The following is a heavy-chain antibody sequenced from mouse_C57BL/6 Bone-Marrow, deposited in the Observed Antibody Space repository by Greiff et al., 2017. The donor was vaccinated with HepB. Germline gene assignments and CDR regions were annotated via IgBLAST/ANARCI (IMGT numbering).Heavy chain of an antibody. CDR2: ISYDGSN. J-gene: IGHJ3*01. D-gene: IGHD2-1*01. CDR1: GYSITSGYY. CDR3: ARADGNPFAY. Sequence: EVQLQESGPGLVKPSQSLSLTCSVTGYSITSGYYWNWIRQFPGNKLEWMGYISYDGSNNYNPSLKNRISITRDTSKNQFFLKLNSVTTEDTATYYCARADGNPFAYWGQGTLVTVSA. V-gene: IGHV3-6*01.